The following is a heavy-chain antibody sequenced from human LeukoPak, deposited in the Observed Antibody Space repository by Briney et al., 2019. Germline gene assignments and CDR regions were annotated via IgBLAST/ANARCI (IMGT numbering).Heavy chain of an antibody. J-gene: IGHJ4*02. CDR2: IYSGGIT. CDR3: ATIGYCSSTSCDY. D-gene: IGHD2-2*01. Sequence: GGPLRLSCAASWFTVSSNYMSWVRQAPGKGLGWVSVIYSGGITYYADSVKGRFTISRDNSKNTLYLQMNSLRAEDTAVYYCATIGYCSSTSCDYWGQGTLVTVSS. V-gene: IGHV3-53*01. CDR1: WFTVSSNY.